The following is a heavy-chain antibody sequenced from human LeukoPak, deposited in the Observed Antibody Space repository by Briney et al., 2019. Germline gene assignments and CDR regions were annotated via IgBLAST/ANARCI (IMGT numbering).Heavy chain of an antibody. Sequence: GESLKISCKGSGYSFTSYWIGWVRQMPGKGLEGMGIIYPGDSDTRYSPSFQGQVTISADKSISTAYLQWSSLKASDTAMYYCARGAVAGTGYYYYYYMDVWGKGTTVTVSS. J-gene: IGHJ6*03. CDR3: ARGAVAGTGYYYYYYMDV. CDR1: GYSFTSYW. CDR2: IYPGDSDT. V-gene: IGHV5-51*01. D-gene: IGHD6-19*01.